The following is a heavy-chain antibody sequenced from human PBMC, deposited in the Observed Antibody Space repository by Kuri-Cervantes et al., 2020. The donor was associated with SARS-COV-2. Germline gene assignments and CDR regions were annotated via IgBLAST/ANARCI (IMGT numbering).Heavy chain of an antibody. CDR3: GRQASDWHIDY. Sequence: SETLSLTCSVSGGSISSSGHYWGWARQPPGKGLEWIGSIYFSGSTYYTLSLKSRVTISVDTSKNQFSLKLTAVNATDTAVYYCGRQASDWHIDYWGQGTLVTVSS. J-gene: IGHJ4*02. D-gene: IGHD3-9*01. V-gene: IGHV4-39*01. CDR2: IYFSGST. CDR1: GGSISSSGHY.